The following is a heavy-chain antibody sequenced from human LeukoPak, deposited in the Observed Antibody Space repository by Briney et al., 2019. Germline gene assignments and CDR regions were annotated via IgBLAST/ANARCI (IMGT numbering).Heavy chain of an antibody. CDR1: GYTFTNYG. CDR3: ARGAGYDYGDYGSLTDAFDI. CDR2: ISAYNGNT. D-gene: IGHD4-17*01. V-gene: IGHV1-18*01. J-gene: IGHJ3*02. Sequence: ASVKVSCKASGYTFTNYGISWVRQAPGQGLEWMGWISAYNGNTNYAQKLQGRVTMTTDTSTSTAYMELRSLRSDDTAVYYCARGAGYDYGDYGSLTDAFDIWGQGTMVTVSS.